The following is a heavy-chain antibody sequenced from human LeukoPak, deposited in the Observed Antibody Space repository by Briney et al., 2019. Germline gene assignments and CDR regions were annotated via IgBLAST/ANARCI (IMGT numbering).Heavy chain of an antibody. CDR3: ARALIVVTTRPFDY. CDR1: GYTFTGYY. CDR2: INPNTGGT. Sequence: GASVKVSCKASGYTFTGYYMHLVRQAPGQGLEWMGWINPNTGGTNYAQKFQGRVTMTRDTSISTAFMELSRLRSDDTAVYYCARALIVVTTRPFDYWGQGTLVTVSS. J-gene: IGHJ4*02. D-gene: IGHD1-26*01. V-gene: IGHV1-2*02.